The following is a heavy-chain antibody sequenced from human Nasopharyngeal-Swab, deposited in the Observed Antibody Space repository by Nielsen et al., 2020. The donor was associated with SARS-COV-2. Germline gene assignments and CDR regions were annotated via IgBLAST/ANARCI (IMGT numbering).Heavy chain of an antibody. CDR2: VYYSGIT. Sequence: SETLSLTCTVSGGSLTSSSYYWGWIRQPPGKGLEWIGSVYYSGITYYNPSLKSRVTISIDTPKRQFSLRLTSVTAADTAVYYCAREPPVSLHFFGYWGQGILVTVSS. CDR3: AREPPVSLHFFGY. J-gene: IGHJ4*02. D-gene: IGHD3-3*02. V-gene: IGHV4-39*02. CDR1: GGSLTSSSYY.